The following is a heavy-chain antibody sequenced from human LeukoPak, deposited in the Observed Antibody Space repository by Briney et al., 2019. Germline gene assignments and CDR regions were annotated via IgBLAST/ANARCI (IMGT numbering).Heavy chain of an antibody. CDR2: IYYSGST. Sequence: PSETLSLTCTVSGGSISSYYWSWIRQPPGKGLEWIGYIYYSGSTNYNPSLKSRVTISVDTSKNQFSLKLSSVTAADTAVYYRARYYYDSSGYWGLFDYWGQGTLVTVSS. D-gene: IGHD3-22*01. V-gene: IGHV4-59*08. CDR3: ARYYYDSSGYWGLFDY. J-gene: IGHJ4*02. CDR1: GGSISSYY.